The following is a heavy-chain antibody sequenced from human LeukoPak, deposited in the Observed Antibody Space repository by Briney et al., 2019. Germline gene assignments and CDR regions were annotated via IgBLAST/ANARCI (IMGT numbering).Heavy chain of an antibody. CDR1: GYSISSGYY. CDR3: ARAPPPFYSGSYPGN. Sequence: SETLSLTCTVSGYSISSGYYWGWIRQPPGKGLEWIGSIYHSGSTYYNPSLKSRVTISVDTSKNQFSLKLSSVTAADTAVYYCARAPPPFYSGSYPGNWGQGTLVTVSS. CDR2: IYHSGST. J-gene: IGHJ4*02. D-gene: IGHD1-26*01. V-gene: IGHV4-38-2*02.